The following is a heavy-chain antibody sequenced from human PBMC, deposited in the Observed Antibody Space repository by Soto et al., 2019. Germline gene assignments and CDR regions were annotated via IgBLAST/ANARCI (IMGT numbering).Heavy chain of an antibody. CDR2: IYYSGST. CDR1: GGSISSGDYY. CDR3: AGRGYSYGYFDY. Sequence: PSETLSLTCTVSGGSISSGDYYWSWIRQPPGKGLEWIGYIYYSGSTYYNPSLKSRVTISVDTSKNQFSLKLSSVTAADTAVYYCAGRGYSYGYFDYWGQGTLVTVSS. D-gene: IGHD5-18*01. J-gene: IGHJ4*02. V-gene: IGHV4-30-4*01.